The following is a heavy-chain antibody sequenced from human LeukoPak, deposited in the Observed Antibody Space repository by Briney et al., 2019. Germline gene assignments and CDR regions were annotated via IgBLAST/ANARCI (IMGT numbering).Heavy chain of an antibody. CDR3: ARGSGYDWFDP. J-gene: IGHJ5*02. V-gene: IGHV3-53*01. CDR2: IYSGGST. D-gene: IGHD3-22*01. CDR1: GFTVSSNY. Sequence: GGSLRLSCAASGFTVSSNYMSWVRQAPGKGLEWVSAIYSGGSTYYADSVKGRFTISRDNSKNTLYLQMNSLRAEDTAVYYCARGSGYDWFDPWGQGTLVTVSS.